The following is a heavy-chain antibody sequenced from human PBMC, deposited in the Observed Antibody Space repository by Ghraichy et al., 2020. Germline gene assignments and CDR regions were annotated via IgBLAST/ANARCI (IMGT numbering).Heavy chain of an antibody. V-gene: IGHV3-30*04. Sequence: LSLTCAASGFTFSAHAMHWVRQAPGKGLEWVAVISYDGSENYHAESVRGRLIISRDNSRSTLYLQMNSLRVDDTAVYYCARGQEGTSWAYYFDNWGQGTLVTVSS. CDR1: GFTFSAHA. CDR2: ISYDGSEN. CDR3: ARGQEGTSWAYYFDN. J-gene: IGHJ4*02. D-gene: IGHD2-2*01.